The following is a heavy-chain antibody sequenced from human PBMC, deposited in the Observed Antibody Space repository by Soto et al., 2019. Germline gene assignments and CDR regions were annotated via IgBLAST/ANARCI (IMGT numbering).Heavy chain of an antibody. J-gene: IGHJ5*02. CDR3: ARVFTMWQLPYLFDH. CDR1: GSPVSNDNFY. V-gene: IGHV4-61*01. CDR2: VHSSGIT. Sequence: SETPSLTWTVSGSPVSNDNFYWSLIRQPPGRGLDWIGYVHSSGITHYTPSLKRPITISVDTSRNQFSLRLSSVTAADTAVYYCARVFTMWQLPYLFDHCGDRPLVTVPS. D-gene: IGHD3-10*02.